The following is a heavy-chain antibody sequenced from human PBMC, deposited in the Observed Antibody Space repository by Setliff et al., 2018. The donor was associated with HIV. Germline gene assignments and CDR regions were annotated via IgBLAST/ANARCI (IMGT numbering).Heavy chain of an antibody. CDR3: ARHVARFDYDTGGYYVSHFDY. D-gene: IGHD3-22*01. Sequence: SETVSLTCTVSGGSISNYYWSWIRQPPGKGLEWIGYISYTGTTKYNPSLKSRVTISVDTSKNQFSVRLSSVSAADTAVYFCARHVARFDYDTGGYYVSHFDYWGQGTQVTVSS. J-gene: IGHJ4*02. CDR2: ISYTGTT. CDR1: GGSISNYY. V-gene: IGHV4-59*01.